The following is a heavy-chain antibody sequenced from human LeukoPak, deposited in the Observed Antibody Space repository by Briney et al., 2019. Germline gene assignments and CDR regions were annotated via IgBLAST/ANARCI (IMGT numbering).Heavy chain of an antibody. J-gene: IGHJ4*02. CDR3: ATLGDYTFDY. CDR1: AFTFSTYS. CDR2: ISSSSSYI. Sequence: GGSLRLSCAASAFTFSTYSMNWVRQAPGKGLEWVSSISSSSSYIYYADSVKGRFTISRDNAKNSLYLQMNSLRAEDTAVYYCATLGDYTFDYWGQGTLVTVSS. V-gene: IGHV3-21*04. D-gene: IGHD4-17*01.